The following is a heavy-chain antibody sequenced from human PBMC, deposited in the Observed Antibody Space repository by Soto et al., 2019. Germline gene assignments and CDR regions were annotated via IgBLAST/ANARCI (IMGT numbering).Heavy chain of an antibody. V-gene: IGHV3-23*01. CDR3: VKGYWKGDV. J-gene: IGHJ6*02. CDR2: ISGSGGSI. D-gene: IGHD1-1*01. Sequence: EVQLLESGGGLVQPGGSLRLSCAASGFTFSTYAMNWVRQAPGNGLEWVSAISGSGGSIHYADSVKGRFTIPRDNSKNPLYLQMNSLRDEDTAVYHCVKGYWKGDVWGQGTTVTVSS. CDR1: GFTFSTYA.